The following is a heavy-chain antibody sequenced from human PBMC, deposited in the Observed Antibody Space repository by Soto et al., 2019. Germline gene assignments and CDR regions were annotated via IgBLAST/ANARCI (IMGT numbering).Heavy chain of an antibody. V-gene: IGHV3-9*01. CDR1: GFAFDDYA. Sequence: EVQLVESGGGLVQPGRSLRLSCAASGFAFDDYAMHWVRQAPGKGLEWVSGISFDSGSIGYADSVRGRFTISRDDARNSLYLHMNSLRAEDTALYYCVKDIEENQLLYDGFDIWGQGTMVTVSS. CDR3: VKDIEENQLLYDGFDI. J-gene: IGHJ3*02. CDR2: ISFDSGSI. D-gene: IGHD2-2*01.